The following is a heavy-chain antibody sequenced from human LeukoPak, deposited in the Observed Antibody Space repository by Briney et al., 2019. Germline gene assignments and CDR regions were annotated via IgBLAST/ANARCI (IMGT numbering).Heavy chain of an antibody. Sequence: GASVKVSCKGSGYKFTDHYIHWIQQAPGKRLQWVGRLDPEEGEAIFAPGFQGRVNITADTSTDTAYMELSSLRYDDTAVYYCATEVNVAYYEVPGNVYMGIDPWGPGTRATVSS. J-gene: IGHJ5*02. CDR2: LDPEEGEA. D-gene: IGHD3-3*01. V-gene: IGHV1-69-2*01. CDR3: ATEVNVAYYEVPGNVYMGIDP. CDR1: GYKFTDHY.